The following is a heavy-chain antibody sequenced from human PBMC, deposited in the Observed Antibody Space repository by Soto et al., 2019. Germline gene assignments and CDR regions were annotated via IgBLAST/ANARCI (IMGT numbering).Heavy chain of an antibody. CDR2: ISSSRSTI. D-gene: IGHD2-2*01. CDR3: ARDCPGSSTTCYGNEWFDS. J-gene: IGHJ5*01. V-gene: IGHV3-48*01. Sequence: EVQVVESGGGLVQPGGSLRLSCAASGFTFSSYSMNWVRQAPGKGLEWVSYISSSRSTIYYADSVKGRFTISRDNAKNSLYLQMNSLRAEDTAVYYCARDCPGSSTTCYGNEWFDSWGQGTLVTVSS. CDR1: GFTFSSYS.